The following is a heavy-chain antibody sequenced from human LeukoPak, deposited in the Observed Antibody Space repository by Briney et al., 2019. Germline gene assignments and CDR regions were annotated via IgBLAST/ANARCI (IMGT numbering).Heavy chain of an antibody. Sequence: SETLSLTCAVYGGSFSGYYWRWIRQPPGKGLKRIGEINHSGSTNYNPSLKSRVTISVDTSKNQFSLKLSSVTAADTAVYYCARAGGHYSSSTSCYRMVYAIIALDIWGQGTMVSVSS. CDR3: ARAGGHYSSSTSCYRMVYAIIALDI. D-gene: IGHD2-2*01. V-gene: IGHV4-34*01. CDR2: INHSGST. J-gene: IGHJ3*02. CDR1: GGSFSGYY.